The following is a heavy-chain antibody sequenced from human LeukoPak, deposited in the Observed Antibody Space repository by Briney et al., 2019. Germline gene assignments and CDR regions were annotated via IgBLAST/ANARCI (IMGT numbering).Heavy chain of an antibody. J-gene: IGHJ6*02. Sequence: PGGSLRLSCAASGFTLSSYSMNWVRQAPGKGLEWVSYISGTSGTIYYADSVKGRFTISRDNAKNSLYLQMNSLRAEDTAVYYCARERIVVVTEGVYYYGMDVWGQGTTVTVSS. V-gene: IGHV3-48*01. CDR1: GFTLSSYS. CDR3: ARERIVVVTEGVYYYGMDV. CDR2: ISGTSGTI. D-gene: IGHD2-21*02.